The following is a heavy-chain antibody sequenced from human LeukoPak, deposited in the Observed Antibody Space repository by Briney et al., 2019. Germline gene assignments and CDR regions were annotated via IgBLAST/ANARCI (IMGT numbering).Heavy chain of an antibody. V-gene: IGHV3-23*01. CDR3: ASGNEDY. Sequence: GGSPRLSCAASGFTFTSYSMNWVRQAPGKGLEWVSAISGSGGSTYYADSVKGRFTISRDNSKNTLYLQMNSLRAEDTAVYYCASGNEDYWGQETLVTVSS. J-gene: IGHJ4*02. CDR1: GFTFTSYS. CDR2: ISGSGGST. D-gene: IGHD1-1*01.